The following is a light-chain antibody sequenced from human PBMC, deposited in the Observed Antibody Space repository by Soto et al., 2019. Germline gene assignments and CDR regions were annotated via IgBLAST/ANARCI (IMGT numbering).Light chain of an antibody. CDR2: FAS. V-gene: IGKV3-15*01. CDR3: QQYRAWPLT. J-gene: IGKJ4*01. CDR1: PILNNN. Sequence: EIVRTHSAAALSVSPGEIATLSCRASPILNNNLAWYQQKPGQGPRLLIYFASTRATGIPARFSGSGSGTEFSLTISSLQSEDFAIYYCQQYRAWPLTFGGGTKVETK.